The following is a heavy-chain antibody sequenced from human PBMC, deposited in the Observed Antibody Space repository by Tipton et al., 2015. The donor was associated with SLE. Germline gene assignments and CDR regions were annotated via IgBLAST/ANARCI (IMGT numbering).Heavy chain of an antibody. J-gene: IGHJ3*02. CDR1: GGSISSSSYY. CDR3: ARGAEAYCGGDCYFDAFDI. CDR2: IYYSGST. Sequence: TLSLTCTVSGGSISSSSYYWGWIRQPPGKGLEWIGSIYYSGSTYYNPSLKSRVTISVDTSKNQFSLKLSSVTAADTAVYYCARGAEAYCGGDCYFDAFDIWGQGTMVTVSS. D-gene: IGHD2-21*02. V-gene: IGHV4-39*07.